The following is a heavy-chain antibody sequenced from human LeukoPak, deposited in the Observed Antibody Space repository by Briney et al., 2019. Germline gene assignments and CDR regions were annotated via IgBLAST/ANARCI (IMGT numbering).Heavy chain of an antibody. Sequence: ASVNLSCTAAGYTVTSYGISWGRQAPGQGHGWMGWISGYNGYTHYAHNLPGRVTMPSDTSTSTAYMALRRLRSDDTAVYSCARGGARYSSGYYPNWFDPWGQGTLVTVSS. CDR2: ISGYNGYT. V-gene: IGHV1-18*01. CDR3: ARGGARYSSGYYPNWFDP. CDR1: GYTVTSYG. D-gene: IGHD3-22*01. J-gene: IGHJ5*02.